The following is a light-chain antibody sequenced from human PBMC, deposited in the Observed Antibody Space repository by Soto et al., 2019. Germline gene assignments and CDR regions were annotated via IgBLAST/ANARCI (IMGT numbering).Light chain of an antibody. J-gene: IGLJ1*01. Sequence: QSVLTQPPSVSGAPGQRVTISCTGSSYNIVAGYDVHWYQQLPGTAPKLLIYGNSNRPSGVPDRFSGSKSGTSASLAITGLQAEDEADYYCQSYDSSLRVSGTGTKVTVL. CDR2: GNS. CDR1: SYNIVAGYD. V-gene: IGLV1-40*01. CDR3: QSYDSSLRV.